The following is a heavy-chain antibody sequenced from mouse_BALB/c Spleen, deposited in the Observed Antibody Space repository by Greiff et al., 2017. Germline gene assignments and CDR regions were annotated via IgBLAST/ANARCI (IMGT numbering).Heavy chain of an antibody. V-gene: IGHV1S81*02. CDR1: GYTFTSYY. D-gene: IGHD2-14*01. J-gene: IGHJ2*01. CDR3: TRSGYRYDGFDY. CDR2: INPSNGGT. Sequence: VKLMESGAELVKPGASVKLSCKASGYTFTSYYMYWVKQRPGQGLEWIGEINPSNGGTNFNEKFKSKATLTVDKSSSTAYMQLSSLTSEDSAVYYCTRSGYRYDGFDYWGQGTTLTVSS.